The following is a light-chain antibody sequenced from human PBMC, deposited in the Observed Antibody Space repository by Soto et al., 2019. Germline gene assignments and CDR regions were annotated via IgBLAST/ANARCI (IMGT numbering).Light chain of an antibody. CDR3: NSYTSSSTQV. CDR1: SSDVGRYNT. J-gene: IGLJ1*01. CDR2: EVT. V-gene: IGLV2-14*01. Sequence: QSALTQPASVSGSPGQTITISCTGTSSDVGRYNTVSWYQHHPGKAPKLIIYEVTHRPAGISDRFSASKSGNTASLTISGLQAEDEADYYCNSYTSSSTQVFGTGTKLTVL.